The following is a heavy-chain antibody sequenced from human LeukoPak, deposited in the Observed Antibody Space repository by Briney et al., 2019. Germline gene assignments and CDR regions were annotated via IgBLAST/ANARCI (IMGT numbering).Heavy chain of an antibody. D-gene: IGHD1-1*01. CDR1: GFTFSTYA. CDR2: INNSGGT. V-gene: IGHV3-23*01. Sequence: GGSLRLSCAASGFTFSTYAMTWVRQAPGKGLEWVSSINNSGGTYYAASVKGRFTISRDNSKNTLYLQMNSLRAEDTAVYYCAKFSGKYLSNWNMAVWGKGTTITVSS. J-gene: IGHJ6*03. CDR3: AKFSGKYLSNWNMAV.